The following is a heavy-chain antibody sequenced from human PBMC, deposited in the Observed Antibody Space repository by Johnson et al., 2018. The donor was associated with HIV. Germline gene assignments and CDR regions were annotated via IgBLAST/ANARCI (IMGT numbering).Heavy chain of an antibody. V-gene: IGHV3-23*04. Sequence: MLLVESGGGLVQPGGSLRLSCEASGFTFSTYAMSWVRQARGKGLEWVSAISGSGGSTYYADSVKGRFTISRDNSKNTLYLQMNSLRAEDTAVYYCAKDRGGTPPMGAFDIWGQGTMVTVSS. CDR3: AKDRGGTPPMGAFDI. D-gene: IGHD3-10*01. CDR2: ISGSGGST. J-gene: IGHJ3*02. CDR1: GFTFSTYA.